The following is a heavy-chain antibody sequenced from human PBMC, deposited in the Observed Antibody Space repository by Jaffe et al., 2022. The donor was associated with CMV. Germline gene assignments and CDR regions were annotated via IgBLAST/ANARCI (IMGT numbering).Heavy chain of an antibody. CDR1: GYSFTSYW. CDR3: ARQNVVVVAAIPYYYYYMDV. Sequence: EVQLVQSGAEVKKPGESLRISCKGSGYSFTSYWISWVRQMPGKGLEWMGRIDPSDSYTNYSPSFQGHVTISADKSISTAYLQWSSLKASDTAMYYCARQNVVVVAAIPYYYYYMDVWGKGTTVTVSS. D-gene: IGHD2-15*01. J-gene: IGHJ6*03. V-gene: IGHV5-10-1*03. CDR2: IDPSDSYT.